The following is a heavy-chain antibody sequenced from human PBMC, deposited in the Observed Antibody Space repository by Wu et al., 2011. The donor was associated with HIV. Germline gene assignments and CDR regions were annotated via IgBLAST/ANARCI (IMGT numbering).Heavy chain of an antibody. D-gene: IGHD1-7*01. CDR2: IIPXFGTT. CDR3: ARAGGITGTSHWFDP. CDR1: GGTFNSYG. J-gene: IGHJ5*02. Sequence: SVKVSCKASGGTFNSYGISWVRQAPGQGLDGWRIIPXFGTTNYAQKFQGRVTITADKSTTTAYMELSSLRSEDTAVYYCARAGGITGTSHWFDPWGQGTLVTVSS. V-gene: IGHV1-69*06.